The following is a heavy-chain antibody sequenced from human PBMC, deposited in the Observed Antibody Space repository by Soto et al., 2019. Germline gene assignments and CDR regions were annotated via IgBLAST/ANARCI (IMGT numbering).Heavy chain of an antibody. J-gene: IGHJ5*02. D-gene: IGHD6-19*01. CDR2: INYSGTT. CDR3: ARDYISGWTRWFDP. Sequence: QVQLQESGPGLVKPSETLSLTCTVSGGSVSTYYWSWIRQPPGKGLEWIAYINYSGTTNYNPSLRSRVTISLDTSKHQFPLKLSSVTAADTAVYYCARDYISGWTRWFDPWGQGTLVTVSS. CDR1: GGSVSTYY. V-gene: IGHV4-59*02.